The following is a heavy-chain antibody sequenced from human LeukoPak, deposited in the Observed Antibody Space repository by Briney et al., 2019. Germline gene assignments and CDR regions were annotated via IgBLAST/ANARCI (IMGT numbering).Heavy chain of an antibody. CDR3: ARLRVVLPGYYYYGMDV. Sequence: GSSVKVSCKASGGTFSSYAISWVRRAPGHGLEWMGRIIPILGIANYAQKFQGRVTITADKSTSTAYMELSSLRSEDTAVYYCARLRVVLPGYYYYGMDVWGQGTTVTVSS. CDR1: GGTFSSYA. J-gene: IGHJ6*02. V-gene: IGHV1-69*04. CDR2: IIPILGIA. D-gene: IGHD3-3*01.